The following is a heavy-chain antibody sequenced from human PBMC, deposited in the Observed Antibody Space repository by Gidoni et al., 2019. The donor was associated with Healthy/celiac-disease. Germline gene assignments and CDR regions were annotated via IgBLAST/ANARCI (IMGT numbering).Heavy chain of an antibody. CDR3: ATLGATISY. D-gene: IGHD5-12*01. CDR1: GYSISSGYY. V-gene: IGHV4-38-2*01. Sequence: QVQLQESGPGLVKPSETLSLTCAVSGYSISSGYYWGWIRQPPGQGLEWIGSIYHSGSTYYNPSLKSRVTISVDTSKNQFSLKLSSVTAADTAVYYCATLGATISYWGQGTLVTVSS. J-gene: IGHJ4*02. CDR2: IYHSGST.